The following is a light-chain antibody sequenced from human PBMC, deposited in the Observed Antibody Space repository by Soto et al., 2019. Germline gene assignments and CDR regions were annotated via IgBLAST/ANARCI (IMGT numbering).Light chain of an antibody. V-gene: IGLV1-44*01. CDR1: SSNIGSNT. CDR3: AAWDGRLNSWV. Sequence: QSVLTQAPSASGTPGQRVTISCSGSSSNIGSNTVSWYQQVPGTAPKLLIYSNDQRPSGVPDRFSGSKSGTSASLAIGGLQYEDEADYYCAAWDGRLNSWVFGGGTKLTVL. J-gene: IGLJ2*01. CDR2: SND.